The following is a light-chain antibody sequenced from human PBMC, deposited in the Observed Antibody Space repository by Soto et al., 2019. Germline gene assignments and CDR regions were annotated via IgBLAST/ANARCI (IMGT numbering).Light chain of an antibody. Sequence: EVVLTQSPATLSLSPGQRATLSCRASQGVSSYLAWYQQKPGQAPRLLIFDASNRATGIPARFSGSGSGTDFTLTISSLEPEDFAVYYCQQSYSWPLSFGQGTRLDIK. J-gene: IGKJ5*01. CDR2: DAS. CDR3: QQSYSWPLS. V-gene: IGKV3D-11*01. CDR1: QGVSSY.